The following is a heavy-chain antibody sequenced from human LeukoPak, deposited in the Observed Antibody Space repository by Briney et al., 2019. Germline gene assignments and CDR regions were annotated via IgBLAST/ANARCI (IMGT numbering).Heavy chain of an antibody. V-gene: IGHV3-30*04. J-gene: IGHJ1*01. D-gene: IGHD6-6*01. CDR2: ISYDGSNK. CDR3: VRDTSSSSLPEYFQY. CDR1: GFTFNDYV. Sequence: GGSLRLSCAASGFTFNDYVTHWVRQAPGKGLQWVAVISYDGSNKYYADSVKGRFTISRDNSKNTLYLQMNSLRAEDTAMYYCVRDTSSSSLPEYFQYWGQGTLVTVSS.